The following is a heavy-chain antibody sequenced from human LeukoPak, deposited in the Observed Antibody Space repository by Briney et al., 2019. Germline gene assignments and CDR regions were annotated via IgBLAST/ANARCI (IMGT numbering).Heavy chain of an antibody. J-gene: IGHJ4*02. CDR1: GYTFTSNY. CDR3: ARAQEGFDY. V-gene: IGHV1-46*01. Sequence: ASVKVSCKASGYTFTSNYIHWVRQAPGQGLEGMGMIYPRDGSTSYAQKFQGRVTVTRDTSTSTVHMELSGLRSEDTAVYYCARAQEGFDYWGQGTLVTVSS. CDR2: IYPRDGST.